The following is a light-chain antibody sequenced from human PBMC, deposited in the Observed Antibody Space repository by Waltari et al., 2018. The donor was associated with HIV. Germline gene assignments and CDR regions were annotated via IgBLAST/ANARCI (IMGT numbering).Light chain of an antibody. CDR2: GAS. CDR3: QQSYNMHT. CDR1: PSITDY. Sequence: DIKMAQSSSPLPDSIGDRVNSPCRASPSITDYLNLYHQKPEKAPKLLIYGASTLESGVPSRFSGSGSVRDFTLTISSLQPEDFATYYCQQSYNMHTFGQGTRLDIK. V-gene: IGKV1-39*01. J-gene: IGKJ2*01.